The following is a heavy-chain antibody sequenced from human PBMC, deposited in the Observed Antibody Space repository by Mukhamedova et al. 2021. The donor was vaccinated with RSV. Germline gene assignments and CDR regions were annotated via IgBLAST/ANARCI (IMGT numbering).Heavy chain of an antibody. CDR3: ARVSRTVDTNWFDP. D-gene: IGHD5-18*01. Sequence: APGKGLEWVSYISSSGSTIYYADSVKGRFTISRDNAKNSLYLQMNSLRAEDTAVYYCARVSRTVDTNWFDPLGQGTLVTVSP. J-gene: IGHJ5*02. CDR2: ISSSGSTI. V-gene: IGHV3-11*01.